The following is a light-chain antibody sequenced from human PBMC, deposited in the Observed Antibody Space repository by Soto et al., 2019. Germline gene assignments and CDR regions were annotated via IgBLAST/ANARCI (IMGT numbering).Light chain of an antibody. J-gene: IGKJ4*01. CDR3: QKYPSWPLT. CDR2: ESS. CDR1: QSVYSN. V-gene: IGKV3-15*01. Sequence: EIVMTQSPATLSLSPGERATLSCSASQSVYSNLAWYQQKPGQTPSLLIYESSTRATGIPARFSGGGSGTEFTLTMSSLQSEDFADYFCQKYPSWPLTFGGGTKVEIK.